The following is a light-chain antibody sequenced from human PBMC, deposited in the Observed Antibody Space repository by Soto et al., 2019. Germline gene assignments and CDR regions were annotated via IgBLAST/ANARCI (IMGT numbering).Light chain of an antibody. Sequence: QSALTQPPSASGSPGQSVTISCTGTSSDVGGYNSVAWYQQHPGKAPKLMIYEVTKRPSGVPDRFSGSKSGNTASLTVSGLQAEDEADYYCSSYAGSKSLVFGGGTKLTVL. J-gene: IGLJ3*02. CDR2: EVT. CDR1: SSDVGGYNS. CDR3: SSYAGSKSLV. V-gene: IGLV2-8*01.